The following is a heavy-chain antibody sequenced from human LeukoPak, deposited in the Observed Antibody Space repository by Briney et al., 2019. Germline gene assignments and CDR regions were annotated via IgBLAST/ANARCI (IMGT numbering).Heavy chain of an antibody. J-gene: IGHJ4*02. CDR2: INHSGST. Sequence: SETLSLTCAVYGGSFSGYYWSWIRQPPGKGLEWIGEINHSGSTNYNPSLKSRVTISVDTSKNQFSLKLSSVTAADTAVYYCARGIQLLRWGPGTLVTVSS. CDR3: ARGIQLLR. D-gene: IGHD5-18*01. CDR1: GGSFSGYY. V-gene: IGHV4-34*01.